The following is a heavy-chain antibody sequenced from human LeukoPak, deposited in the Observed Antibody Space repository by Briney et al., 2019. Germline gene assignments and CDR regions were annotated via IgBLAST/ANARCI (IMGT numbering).Heavy chain of an antibody. D-gene: IGHD3-10*01. CDR3: PKCSSSLNRGCDFDY. CDR2: ISWNSDDR. J-gene: IGHJ4*02. Sequence: GRSLRLSCAASGGTFDHYAMHWVRQVPGKGLEWVGGISWNSDDRDYADSVKGRFSVSRDNAKSSLYLEMNSLRAEDTAFYYCPKCSSSLNRGCDFDYWGQGTLVTVSS. V-gene: IGHV3-9*01. CDR1: GGTFDHYA.